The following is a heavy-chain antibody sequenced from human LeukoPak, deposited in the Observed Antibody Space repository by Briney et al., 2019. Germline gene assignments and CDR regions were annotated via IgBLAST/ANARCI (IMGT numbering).Heavy chain of an antibody. D-gene: IGHD6-19*01. J-gene: IGHJ4*02. V-gene: IGHV3-30*04. CDR2: IPYDGSNK. Sequence: GRSLRLSCAASGFTFSSYAMHWVRQAPGKGLEWVAVIPYDGSNKYYADSVKGRFTISRDNSKNTLYLQMNSLRAEDTAIYYCVRGDSGWFEYWGQGTLVTVSS. CDR1: GFTFSSYA. CDR3: VRGDSGWFEY.